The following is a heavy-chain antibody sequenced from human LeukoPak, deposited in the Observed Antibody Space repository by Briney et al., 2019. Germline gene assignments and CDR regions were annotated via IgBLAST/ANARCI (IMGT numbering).Heavy chain of an antibody. Sequence: GGPLRLSCAASGFTFSSYSMNWVRQAPGKGLEWVSYISSSSSIIYYADSVKGRFTISRDNAKNSLYLQMNSLRAEDTAVYYCARARTAQYNWFDPWGQGTLVTVSS. D-gene: IGHD4-17*01. V-gene: IGHV3-48*01. J-gene: IGHJ5*02. CDR3: ARARTAQYNWFDP. CDR2: ISSSSSII. CDR1: GFTFSSYS.